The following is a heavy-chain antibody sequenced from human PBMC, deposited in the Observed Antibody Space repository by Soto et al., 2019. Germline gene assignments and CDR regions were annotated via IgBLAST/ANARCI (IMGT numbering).Heavy chain of an antibody. CDR3: ARGPYYDSRYYYYGMDV. V-gene: IGHV4-34*01. Sequence: PSETLSLTCAVYGGSFSGYYWSWIRQPPGKGLEWIGEINHSGSTNYNPSLKSRVTISVDTSKNQFSLKLSSVTAADTAVYYCARGPYYDSRYYYYGMDVWGQGTTVTVSS. CDR2: INHSGST. CDR1: GGSFSGYY. J-gene: IGHJ6*02. D-gene: IGHD3-22*01.